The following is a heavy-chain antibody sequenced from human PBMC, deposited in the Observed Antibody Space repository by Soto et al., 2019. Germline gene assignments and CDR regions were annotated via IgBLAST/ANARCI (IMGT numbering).Heavy chain of an antibody. CDR1: GFTFANAW. CDR3: TTDSYSTIIIVRFDY. V-gene: IGHV3-15*07. CDR2: IKSKTDGGTT. J-gene: IGHJ4*01. Sequence: SLRLSCAASGFTFANAWINWVRQAPGKGLECVGRIKSKTDGGTTDYAEPVKGRFAISRDDSNNMVYLQMNSLKIEDTAVYYCTTDSYSTIIIVRFDYWGHGTLVTVSS. D-gene: IGHD3-22*01.